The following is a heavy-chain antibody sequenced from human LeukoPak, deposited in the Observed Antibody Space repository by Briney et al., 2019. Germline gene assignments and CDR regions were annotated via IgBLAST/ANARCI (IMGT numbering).Heavy chain of an antibody. CDR1: GGSISSYY. CDR2: IYTSGST. D-gene: IGHD2/OR15-2a*01. Sequence: SETLSLTCTVSGGSISSYYWSWIRQPAGKGLEWIGRIYTSGSTNYSPSLKSRVTILVDTSKNQFSLKLSSVTAADTAVYYCARGKYFFERKAEWYFDLWGRGTLVTVSS. J-gene: IGHJ2*01. V-gene: IGHV4-4*07. CDR3: ARGKYFFERKAEWYFDL.